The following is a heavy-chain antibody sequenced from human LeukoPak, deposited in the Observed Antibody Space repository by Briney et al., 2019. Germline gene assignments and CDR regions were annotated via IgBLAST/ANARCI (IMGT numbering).Heavy chain of an antibody. D-gene: IGHD2-2*01. J-gene: IGHJ6*04. CDR1: GFTFSSYG. CDR2: IWYDGSNK. V-gene: IGHV3-33*01. Sequence: PGRSLRLSCAASGFTFSSYGMHWVRQAPGKGLEWVAAIWYDGSNKYYADSVKGRFTISRDNSKNTLYLQMNSLRAEDTAVYYCARSKGLGYCSSTSCHYYYYYGMDVWRKGTTVSVSS. CDR3: ARSKGLGYCSSTSCHYYYYYGMDV.